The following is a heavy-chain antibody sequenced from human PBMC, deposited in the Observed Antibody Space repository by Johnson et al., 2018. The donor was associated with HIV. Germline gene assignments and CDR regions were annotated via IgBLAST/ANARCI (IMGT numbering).Heavy chain of an antibody. D-gene: IGHD5-18*01. V-gene: IGHV3-30*03. Sequence: GGVVQPGRSLRLSCAASGFTFSSYGMHWVRQAPGKGLEWVAVISYDGSNKYYADSVKGRFTTSRDNSKNTLYLQMNSLRAEDTAVYYCARVSLAYSYGYYAFDIWGQGTMDTVSS. CDR3: ARVSLAYSYGYYAFDI. CDR1: GFTFSSYG. CDR2: ISYDGSNK. J-gene: IGHJ3*02.